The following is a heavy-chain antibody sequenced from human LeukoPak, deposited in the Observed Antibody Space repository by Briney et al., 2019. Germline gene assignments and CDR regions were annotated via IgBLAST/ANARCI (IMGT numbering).Heavy chain of an antibody. CDR2: MYFSGST. J-gene: IGHJ5*02. V-gene: IGHV4-61*08. Sequence: SETLSLTCTVSGGSVNSGAYYWSWIRQPPGKGLEWIGYMYFSGSTNYNPSLKSRVTISVDTSKNQFSLRLSSVTAADTAVYYCARDRNSSSRRGFDPWGQGTLVTVSS. CDR1: GGSVNSGAYY. CDR3: ARDRNSSSRRGFDP. D-gene: IGHD6-13*01.